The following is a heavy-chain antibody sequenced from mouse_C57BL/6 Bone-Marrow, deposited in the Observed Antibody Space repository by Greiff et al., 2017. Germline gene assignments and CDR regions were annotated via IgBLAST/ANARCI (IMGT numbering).Heavy chain of an antibody. D-gene: IGHD1-1*01. V-gene: IGHV1-81*01. CDR2: IYPRSGNT. J-gene: IGHJ2*01. Sequence: QVQLKQSGAELARPGASVKMSCKASGYTFTSYGISWVKQRNGQGLEWIGEIYPRSGNTYYNEKFKGKATLTADKSSSTAYMELRSLTSEDSAVYFCANLITAVVDFDYWGQGTTLTVSS. CDR3: ANLITAVVDFDY. CDR1: GYTFTSYG.